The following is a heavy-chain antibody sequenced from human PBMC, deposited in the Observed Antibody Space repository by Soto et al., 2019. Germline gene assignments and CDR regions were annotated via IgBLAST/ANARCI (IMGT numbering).Heavy chain of an antibody. D-gene: IGHD2-21*01. CDR3: ARDPLIVAVSSDYGMDV. Sequence: QVQLVQSGAEVKKPGASVKVSCKASGYTFTNYGINWVRQAPGQGLEWMGWINVYNGNTNYAQSLQGRVTMTTDTSTTTAYMELRSLRSDDTAVYYCARDPLIVAVSSDYGMDVWGQGTTVTVSS. V-gene: IGHV1-18*01. CDR1: GYTFTNYG. CDR2: INVYNGNT. J-gene: IGHJ6*02.